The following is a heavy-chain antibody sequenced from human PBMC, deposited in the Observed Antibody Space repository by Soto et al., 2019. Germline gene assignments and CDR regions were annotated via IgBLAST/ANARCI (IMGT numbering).Heavy chain of an antibody. CDR2: IYYTGTT. Sequence: QVQLEESGPRLVKPSETLSLTCTVSGGSISSFYWNWIRQSPGKGLEWIGYIYYTGTTNYNPSLKSRVTMSLDTSKDQFSLNLTSVTAADTAVHYCARSNWNFPFDYWGQGTLVTVSS. D-gene: IGHD1-7*01. V-gene: IGHV4-59*01. CDR3: ARSNWNFPFDY. CDR1: GGSISSFY. J-gene: IGHJ4*02.